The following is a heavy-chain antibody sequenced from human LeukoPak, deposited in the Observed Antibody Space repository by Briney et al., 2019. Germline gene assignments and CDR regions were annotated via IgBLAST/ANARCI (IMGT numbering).Heavy chain of an antibody. V-gene: IGHV4-59*01. CDR1: GGSTSSYY. CDR2: IYYSGST. Sequence: SETLSLTCTVSGGSTSSYYWSWIRQPPGKGLEWIGYIYYSGSTNYNPSLKSRVTISVDTSKNQFSLKLSSVTAADTAVYYCARADSSGWLDYWGQGTLVTVSS. J-gene: IGHJ4*02. D-gene: IGHD6-19*01. CDR3: ARADSSGWLDY.